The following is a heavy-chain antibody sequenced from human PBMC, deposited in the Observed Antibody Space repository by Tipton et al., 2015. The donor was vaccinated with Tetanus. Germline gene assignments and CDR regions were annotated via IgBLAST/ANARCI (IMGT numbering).Heavy chain of an antibody. CDR3: ARVKGTYNHYGLDV. Sequence: TLSLTCTVSGASFSSGDYYWSWIRKPPGTDLEWIGYIYQTGTTYYNPSLKGRVTISEDRSKNQISLRLRSVTAADTAVYYCARVKGTYNHYGLDVWGQGTTVTVAS. J-gene: IGHJ6*02. CDR1: GASFSSGDYY. V-gene: IGHV4-30-4*01. D-gene: IGHD3-10*01. CDR2: IYQTGTT.